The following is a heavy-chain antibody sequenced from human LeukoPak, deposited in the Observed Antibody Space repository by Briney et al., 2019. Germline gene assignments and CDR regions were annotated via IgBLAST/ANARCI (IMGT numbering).Heavy chain of an antibody. J-gene: IGHJ4*02. CDR3: ARDPSAVALGTYG. Sequence: GGSLRPSCAASGVTVGNNYMIWVRQAPGKGLEWVSRIYSGGATNYADSVKGRFTISRDSSKNTLFLQLNSLRAEDTAVYYCARDPSAVALGTYGWGQGTLVTVPS. V-gene: IGHV3-66*01. CDR1: GVTVGNNY. D-gene: IGHD6-13*01. CDR2: IYSGGAT.